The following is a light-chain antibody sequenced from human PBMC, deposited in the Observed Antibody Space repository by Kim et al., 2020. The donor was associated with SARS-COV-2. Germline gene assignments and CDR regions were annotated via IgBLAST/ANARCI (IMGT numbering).Light chain of an antibody. J-gene: IGLJ2*01. CDR2: NTV. V-gene: IGLV7-46*01. CDR1: TEAVTSGHY. CDR3: LLVYGETRV. Sequence: PGETVTHTCSSSTEAVTSGHYPYWFQQKPGQAPKTLFYNTVNRHSWTPARFSGSLLGDKAALTLSGAQPEDEAEYYCLLVYGETRVFGGGTQLTVL.